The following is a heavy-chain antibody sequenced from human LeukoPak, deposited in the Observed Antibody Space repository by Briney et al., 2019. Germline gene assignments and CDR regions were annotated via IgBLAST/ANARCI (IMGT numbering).Heavy chain of an antibody. J-gene: IGHJ6*03. CDR2: IVVGSGNT. CDR1: GFTFTSSA. V-gene: IGHV1-58*01. D-gene: IGHD2-2*01. Sequence: GTSVKFSCKASGFTFTSSAVQWVRQARGQRLEWIGWIVVGSGNTNYAQKFQERVTITRDMSTSTAYMELSSLRSEDTAVYYCAAGTRPYHYYYYMDVWGKGTTVTVSS. CDR3: AAGTRPYHYYYYMDV.